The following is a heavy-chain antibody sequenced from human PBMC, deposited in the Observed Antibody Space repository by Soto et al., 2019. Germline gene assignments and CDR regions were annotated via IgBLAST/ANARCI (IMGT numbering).Heavy chain of an antibody. Sequence: TLSLTGSVSVASIRSGGYYWSWLRQSPGKGLEWIGHIYYTGSTFYSPSLKSRLTISLDTSKNQFSLDLRSVTAADTAMYYCARIEMASIKWGRGTLVTVS. V-gene: IGHV4-31*03. CDR1: VASIRSGGYY. J-gene: IGHJ4*02. CDR3: ARIEMASIK. CDR2: IYYTGST.